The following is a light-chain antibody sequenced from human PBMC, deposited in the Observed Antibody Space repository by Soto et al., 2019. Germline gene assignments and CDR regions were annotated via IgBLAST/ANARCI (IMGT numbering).Light chain of an antibody. J-gene: IGLJ2*01. Sequence: QSVLTQTPSVSGALGQKITMSCTRSSSNIGAGYDVHWYQQFPGAAPRLLIYADNNRPSGVPDRFSASKSGTSASLAITGLQGEDEANYYCQSYDTSLSGVIFGAGTKLTVL. CDR2: ADN. V-gene: IGLV1-40*01. CDR3: QSYDTSLSGVI. CDR1: SSNIGAGYD.